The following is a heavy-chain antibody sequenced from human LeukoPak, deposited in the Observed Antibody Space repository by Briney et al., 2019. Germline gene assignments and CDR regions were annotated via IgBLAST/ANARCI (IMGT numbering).Heavy chain of an antibody. CDR1: GGTFSNYS. V-gene: IGHV1-69*06. D-gene: IGHD6-13*01. Sequence: SVKVSCKLSGGTFSNYSISGVRQAPGQGLEWVGGIIPIFGTSNYAQKFHGRVTIIADTSTNTAYMELISLRSEDTAVYYCARDLLGPYTSTWPYDYHGMDVWGKGTTVTVSS. J-gene: IGHJ6*04. CDR2: IIPIFGTS. CDR3: ARDLLGPYTSTWPYDYHGMDV.